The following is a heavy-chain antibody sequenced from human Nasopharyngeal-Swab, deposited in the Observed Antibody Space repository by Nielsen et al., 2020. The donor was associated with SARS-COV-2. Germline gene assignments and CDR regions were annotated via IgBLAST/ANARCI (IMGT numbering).Heavy chain of an antibody. CDR3: ARDTRDDYGDYVGVDY. CDR2: LTSSSTI. Sequence: ETLSLTFAASGFTFSSYSMNWVRQAPGKGLGWVSYLTSSSTIYYAESVKGRFTFSIDHAHNSLYLQMNSLRDEDTAVYYCARDTRDDYGDYVGVDYWGQGTLVTVSS. J-gene: IGHJ4*02. V-gene: IGHV3-48*02. D-gene: IGHD4-17*01. CDR1: GFTFSSYS.